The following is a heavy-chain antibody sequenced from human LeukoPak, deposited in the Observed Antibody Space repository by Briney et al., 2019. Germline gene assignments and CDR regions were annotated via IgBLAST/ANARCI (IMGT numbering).Heavy chain of an antibody. V-gene: IGHV1-18*01. J-gene: IGHJ4*02. Sequence: ASVKVSCKASGYTFTSYGISWVRQAPGQGLEWMGWISAYNGNTNYAQKLQGRVTMTTDTSTSTAYMELRSLRSDDTAVYYCARAFKRYYYDSSAWRNFDYWGQGTLVTVSS. D-gene: IGHD3-22*01. CDR2: ISAYNGNT. CDR1: GYTFTSYG. CDR3: ARAFKRYYYDSSAWRNFDY.